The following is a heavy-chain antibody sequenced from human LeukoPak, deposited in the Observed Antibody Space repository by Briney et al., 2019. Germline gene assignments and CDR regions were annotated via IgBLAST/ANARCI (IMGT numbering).Heavy chain of an antibody. Sequence: QPGGSLRLSCAASGFTFSSYWMHWVRQAPGKGMVWVSRINSDGSSKNYADSVKGRFTISRDNAKNSLYLQMNSLRAEDTALYHCARVQSQQLVGLTDYWGQGTLVTVSS. CDR1: GFTFSSYW. CDR3: ARVQSQQLVGLTDY. CDR2: INSDGSSK. J-gene: IGHJ4*02. D-gene: IGHD6-13*01. V-gene: IGHV3-74*01.